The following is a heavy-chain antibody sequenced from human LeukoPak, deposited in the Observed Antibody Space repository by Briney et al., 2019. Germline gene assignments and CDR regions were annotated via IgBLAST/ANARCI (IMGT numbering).Heavy chain of an antibody. D-gene: IGHD3-9*01. CDR2: ISSSGGST. J-gene: IGHJ6*02. CDR1: GFTFSSYA. CDR3: AKDVTIFFLGDV. V-gene: IGHV3-23*01. Sequence: GGSLRLSCAASGFTFSSYAMSWVRQAPGKGPEWVSAISSSGGSTYYADSVKGRFTISRDNSKNTLYLQMNSLRAEDTAVYYCAKDVTIFFLGDVWGQGTTVTVSS.